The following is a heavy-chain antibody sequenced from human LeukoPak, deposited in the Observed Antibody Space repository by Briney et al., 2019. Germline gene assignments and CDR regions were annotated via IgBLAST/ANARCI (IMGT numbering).Heavy chain of an antibody. D-gene: IGHD4-17*01. Sequence: GGSLRLSCAASGFTFSSYSMNWVRQAPGKGLEWVSSISSSSSYIYYADSVKGRFTISRDNAKNSLYLQMNSLRAEDTAVYYCASPPLDYDYGDLRSGEVLHGYWGQGTLVTVSS. V-gene: IGHV3-21*01. CDR1: GFTFSSYS. CDR3: ASPPLDYDYGDLRSGEVLHGY. CDR2: ISSSSSYI. J-gene: IGHJ4*02.